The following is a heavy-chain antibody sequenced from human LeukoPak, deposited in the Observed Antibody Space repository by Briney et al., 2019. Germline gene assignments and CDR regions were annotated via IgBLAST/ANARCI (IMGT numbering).Heavy chain of an antibody. V-gene: IGHV3-23*01. CDR2: ISGSGDST. Sequence: PGGSLRLSCAASGFTFNNYYMNWVRQAPGKGLEWVSAISGSGDSTYYGDSVKGRFTISRDNSKNTLYLQMNSLRAEDTAVYYCAKTRPLDSSSWSHGDYWGQGTLVTVSS. CDR3: AKTRPLDSSSWSHGDY. CDR1: GFTFNNYY. D-gene: IGHD6-13*01. J-gene: IGHJ4*02.